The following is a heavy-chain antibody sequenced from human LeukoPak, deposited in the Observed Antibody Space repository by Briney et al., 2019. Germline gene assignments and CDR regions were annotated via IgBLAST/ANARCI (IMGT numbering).Heavy chain of an antibody. V-gene: IGHV1-69*06. CDR2: IIPIFGTV. D-gene: IGHD3-3*01. CDR3: ARSLFRFLEWSYRSYYYYYMDV. Sequence: SMKVSCKASGGTFSSYAISWVRQAPGQGLEWMGGIIPIFGTVNYAQKFQGRVTITADKSTSTAYMELSNLRSEDTAVYYCARSLFRFLEWSYRSYYYYYMDVWGKGTTVTVSS. CDR1: GGTFSSYA. J-gene: IGHJ6*03.